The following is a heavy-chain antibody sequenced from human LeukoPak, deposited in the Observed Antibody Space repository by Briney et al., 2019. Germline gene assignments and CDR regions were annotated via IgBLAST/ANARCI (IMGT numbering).Heavy chain of an antibody. CDR3: AREIYNDAWYGDL. D-gene: IGHD3-16*01. J-gene: IGHJ5*02. V-gene: IGHV4-4*07. CDR2: IYSSGTT. CDR1: GGSISSYT. Sequence: SETLSLTCTVSGGSISSYTWSWTRQPAGMRLEWIGRIYSSGTTNYNPSFESRVTMSVDTSKNQFYLKLTSVTAADTAVYYCAREIYNDAWYGDLWGQGSLVTVSS.